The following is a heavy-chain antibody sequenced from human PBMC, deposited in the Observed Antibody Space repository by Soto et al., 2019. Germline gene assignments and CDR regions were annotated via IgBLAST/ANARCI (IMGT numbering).Heavy chain of an antibody. D-gene: IGHD2-8*02. CDR1: FTCSSYD. CDR2: ILVGGST. CDR3: AKATATGGGAFDI. J-gene: IGHJ3*02. V-gene: IGHV3-23*01. Sequence: FTCSSYDMSWVRQAPGKGLEWVSTILVGGSTHYPDSVKGRFTISRDNSKNTVFLQMNSLTAGDTAVYYCAKATATGGGAFDICGQGTMVTVSS.